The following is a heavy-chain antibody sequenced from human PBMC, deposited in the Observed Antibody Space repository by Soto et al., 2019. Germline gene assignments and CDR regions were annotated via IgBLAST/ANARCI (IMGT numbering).Heavy chain of an antibody. D-gene: IGHD3-3*01. Sequence: EVQLLESGGGLVQPGGSLRLSCAASGFTFNNFAMSWVRQAPGKGLEWVSSISDGGGSTYYGDSVKGRFTISRDNSKNPLYVAMNSLRAEDTAVYYCARCPGEKCARNTIFGVVGEGFDYWGQGTLVTVSS. CDR3: ARCPGEKCARNTIFGVVGEGFDY. J-gene: IGHJ4*02. CDR2: ISDGGGST. V-gene: IGHV3-23*01. CDR1: GFTFNNFA.